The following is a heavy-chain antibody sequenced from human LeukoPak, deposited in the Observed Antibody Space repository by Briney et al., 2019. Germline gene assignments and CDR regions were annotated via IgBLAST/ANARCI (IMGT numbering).Heavy chain of an antibody. CDR3: ARDRSGSSSVDDAFDI. J-gene: IGHJ3*02. CDR2: ISASNGNT. V-gene: IGHV1-18*01. Sequence: ASVKVSCKASGYTFTIYGISCVRHGPGQGLQWLGWISASNGNTNYTQKFRDRVTMSTDTSTGTAYLDVRSLTSDDTAVYYCARDRSGSSSVDDAFDIWGKGIMVTVSS. CDR1: GYTFTIYG. D-gene: IGHD1-26*01.